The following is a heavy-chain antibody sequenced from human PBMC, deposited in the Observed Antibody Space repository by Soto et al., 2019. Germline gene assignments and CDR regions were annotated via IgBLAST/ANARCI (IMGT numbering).Heavy chain of an antibody. Sequence: EVQLLESGGDLVQPGGSLRVSCAASGFPFSDYAMSWVRQAPGKGLEWVSSISASGGTKYYADSLKGRFTISRDNSTNTLFLEMTSLRGEDTAVFYCAKEGQSSAGSRGAESWGQGTLVTVSS. CDR3: AKEGQSSAGSRGAES. V-gene: IGHV3-23*01. CDR1: GFPFSDYA. J-gene: IGHJ5*02. D-gene: IGHD6-13*01. CDR2: ISASGGTK.